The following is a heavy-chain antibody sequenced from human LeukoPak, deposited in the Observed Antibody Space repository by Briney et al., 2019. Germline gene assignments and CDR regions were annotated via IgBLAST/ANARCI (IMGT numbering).Heavy chain of an antibody. J-gene: IGHJ6*03. D-gene: IGHD5-18*01. Sequence: PGGSLRLSCAASGFTFCSYSMNWIRQAPGKGLEWVSSISSSSSYIYYADSVKGRFTISRDNAKNSLYLQMNSLRAEDTAVYYCARDTQLWRSYYYYYYMDVWGKGTTVTVSS. V-gene: IGHV3-21*01. CDR1: GFTFCSYS. CDR3: ARDTQLWRSYYYYYYMDV. CDR2: ISSSSSYI.